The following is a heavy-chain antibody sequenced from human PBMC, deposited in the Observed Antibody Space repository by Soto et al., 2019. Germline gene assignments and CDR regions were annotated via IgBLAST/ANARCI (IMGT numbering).Heavy chain of an antibody. CDR2: IYRTGST. V-gene: IGHV4-4*02. CDR3: GSRDPGTGVDY. CDR1: GGSFTSNNW. D-gene: IGHD2-8*02. J-gene: IGHJ4*02. Sequence: SETLSLTCAVSGGSFTSNNWWTWVRQPPGQGLEWIGEIYRTGSTNYNPSLKSRVTISLDKSENQFSLKVTSLTAAETAVYYGGSRDPGTGVDYWGQGTLVPVSS.